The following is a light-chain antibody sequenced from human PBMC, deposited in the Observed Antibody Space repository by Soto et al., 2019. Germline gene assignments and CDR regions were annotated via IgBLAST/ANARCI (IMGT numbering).Light chain of an antibody. CDR3: QQYGVSPGT. Sequence: EIVLTQSPGTLSLSPGERATLSCRASQRVSSNFLAWFQQKPGQAPRLLIFGASSRVVVIPDRFSGSWSGTDFILTISRLEPEDFAVYYCQQYGVSPGTFGQGTKVE. V-gene: IGKV3-20*01. CDR2: GAS. J-gene: IGKJ1*01. CDR1: QRVSSNF.